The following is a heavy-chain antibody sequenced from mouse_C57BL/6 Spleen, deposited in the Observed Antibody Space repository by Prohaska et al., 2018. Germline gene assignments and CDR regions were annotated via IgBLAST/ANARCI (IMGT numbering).Heavy chain of an antibody. Sequence: GAELVRPGASVTLSCKASGYTFTDYEMHWVKQTPVHGLEWIGAIDPETGGTAYNQKFKGKAILTADKSSSTAYMELRSLTSEDSAVYYCTRWDYGSSYGFAYWGQGTLVTVSA. CDR2: IDPETGGT. CDR1: GYTFTDYE. D-gene: IGHD1-1*01. V-gene: IGHV1-15*01. CDR3: TRWDYGSSYGFAY. J-gene: IGHJ3*01.